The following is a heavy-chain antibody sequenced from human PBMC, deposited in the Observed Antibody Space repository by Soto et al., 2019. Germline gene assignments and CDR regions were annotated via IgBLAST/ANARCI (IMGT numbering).Heavy chain of an antibody. Sequence: ASVKVSCKASGYTFTVYYMHCVLQAPLGWLGWMGWINPTSGGTNYAQKFQGRVTMTRDTSISTAYMELSRLRSDDTAVYYCARAGIAAAGSGVFAMDVWGQGTTVTVS. V-gene: IGHV1-2*02. CDR1: GYTFTVYY. D-gene: IGHD6-13*01. J-gene: IGHJ6*02. CDR3: ARAGIAAAGSGVFAMDV. CDR2: INPTSGGT.